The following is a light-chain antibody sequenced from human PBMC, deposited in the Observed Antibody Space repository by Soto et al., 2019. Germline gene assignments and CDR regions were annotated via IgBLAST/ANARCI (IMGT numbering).Light chain of an antibody. Sequence: DIVMTQSPDSLAVSLGERATINCKSSQSVLYSSNDKNNLAWYQQKPGQPPHLLIYWASTRQPGVPDRFSGSGFGTDFTLTISSLQAEDVAVYYCQQYYSIPPSFGGGTKVEVK. CDR1: QSVLYSSNDKNN. CDR2: WAS. V-gene: IGKV4-1*01. J-gene: IGKJ4*01. CDR3: QQYYSIPPS.